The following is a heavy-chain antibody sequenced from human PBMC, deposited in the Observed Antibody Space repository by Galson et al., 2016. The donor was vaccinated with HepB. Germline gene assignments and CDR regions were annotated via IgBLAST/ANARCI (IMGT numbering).Heavy chain of an antibody. D-gene: IGHD4-23*01. J-gene: IGHJ6*02. CDR2: IGTSGDT. Sequence: SLRLSCAASGFTFSSYDMHWVRQATGKGLEWVSAIGTSGDTYYPGSVKGRFTISRENAKNSLYLQMNPLKAGDTAVYYCARGGGYSGYFGMDGWGQGTTVTVSS. CDR1: GFTFSSYD. CDR3: ARGGGYSGYFGMDG. V-gene: IGHV3-13*01.